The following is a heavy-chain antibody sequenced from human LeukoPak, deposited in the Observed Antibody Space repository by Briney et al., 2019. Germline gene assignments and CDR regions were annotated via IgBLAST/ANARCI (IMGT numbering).Heavy chain of an antibody. CDR1: GFTFSSYW. J-gene: IGHJ4*02. CDR2: LNSDGSST. D-gene: IGHD3-16*01. CDR3: ESVRDYVWGSYDYFDY. V-gene: IGHV3-74*01. Sequence: GGSLRLSCAAAGFTFSSYWMHWVREAPGKGLVWVSRLNSDGSSTSYADSVKGRFTISRDNAKNTLYLQMNSLRAEDTAVYYCESVRDYVWGSYDYFDYWGQGTLVTVSS.